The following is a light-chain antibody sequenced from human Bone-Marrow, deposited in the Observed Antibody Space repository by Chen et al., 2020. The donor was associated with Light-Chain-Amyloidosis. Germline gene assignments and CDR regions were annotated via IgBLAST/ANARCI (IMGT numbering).Light chain of an antibody. CDR3: SSFTSSNTWV. Sequence: QSALTQPASVSGSPVQSITVSCTGTSSDVGGYNYVSLYQQHPGKAPKLILYEVTNRPSGVSNRFSGSKSGNTASLTISGLQAEDEADYYCSSFTSSNTWVFGGGTKLTVL. J-gene: IGLJ3*02. CDR1: SSDVGGYNY. CDR2: EVT. V-gene: IGLV2-14*01.